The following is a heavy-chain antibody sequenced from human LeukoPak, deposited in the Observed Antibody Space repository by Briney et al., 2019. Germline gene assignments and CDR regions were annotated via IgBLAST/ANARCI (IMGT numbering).Heavy chain of an antibody. D-gene: IGHD3-22*01. J-gene: IGHJ5*02. V-gene: IGHV1-2*02. CDR2: INPNSGGT. CDR3: ARAVDSGNYLHKGFGP. Sequence: ASVKVSCKASGYTFTGYYMHWVRQAPGQGLEWMGWINPNSGGTNYAQKFQGRVTMTRDTSISTAYMELSRLRSDDTAVYYCARAVDSGNYLHKGFGPWGQGTQVTVSS. CDR1: GYTFTGYY.